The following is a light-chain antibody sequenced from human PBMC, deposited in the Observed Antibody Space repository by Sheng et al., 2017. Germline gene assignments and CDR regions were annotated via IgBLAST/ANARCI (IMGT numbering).Light chain of an antibody. CDR3: QQYNNWPPYT. J-gene: IGKJ2*01. CDR1: QSVNSN. CDR2: EAS. V-gene: IGKV3-15*01. Sequence: EIVMTQSPATLSMSPGERATLSCRASQSVNSNLAWYQQKPGQAPRLLIYEASTRATGIPARFSGSGSGIEFSLTISSLQSEDFAVYYCQQYNNWPPYTFGQGTKLEI.